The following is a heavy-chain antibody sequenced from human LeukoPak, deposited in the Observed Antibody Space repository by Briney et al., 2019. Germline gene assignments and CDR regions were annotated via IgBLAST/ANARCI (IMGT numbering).Heavy chain of an antibody. V-gene: IGHV4-39*01. J-gene: IGHJ4*02. CDR3: ARLGLTTQNY. D-gene: IGHD4-11*01. Sequence: SETLSLTCTVSGGSISSSSYYWGWIRQPPGKGLEWIGSIYYSGSTYYNPSLKSRVTISVDTSKNQFSLKLSSVTAADTAVYYCARLGLTTQNYWGQGTLVAVSS. CDR2: IYYSGST. CDR1: GGSISSSSYY.